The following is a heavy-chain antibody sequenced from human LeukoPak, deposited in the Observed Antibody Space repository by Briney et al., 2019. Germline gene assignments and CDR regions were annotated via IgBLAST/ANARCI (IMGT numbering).Heavy chain of an antibody. V-gene: IGHV1-69*06. CDR1: GGTFSSYA. D-gene: IGHD2-2*01. Sequence: ASVKVSCKASGGTFSSYAISWVRQAPGQGLEWMGGIIPIFGTANYARKFQGRVTITADKSTSTAYMELSSLRSEDTAVYYCASPGDCSSTSCDYYFDYWGQGTLVTVSS. CDR3: ASPGDCSSTSCDYYFDY. CDR2: IIPIFGTA. J-gene: IGHJ4*02.